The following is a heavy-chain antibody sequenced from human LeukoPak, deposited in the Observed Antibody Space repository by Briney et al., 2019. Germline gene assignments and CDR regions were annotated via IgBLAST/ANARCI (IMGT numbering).Heavy chain of an antibody. CDR1: GFSFSGYW. V-gene: IGHV3-74*01. J-gene: IGHJ4*02. CDR3: AGHWRTHLDY. Sequence: PEWSLRLSCAASGFSFSGYWMHWVRQAPGKGLVWVSHIDSVGSTTSYADSLKGRFSISRDSAKNTLYLQMNSLRAEDTAVYYCAGHWRTHLDYWGQGALVTVSS. D-gene: IGHD2-2*01. CDR2: IDSVGSTT.